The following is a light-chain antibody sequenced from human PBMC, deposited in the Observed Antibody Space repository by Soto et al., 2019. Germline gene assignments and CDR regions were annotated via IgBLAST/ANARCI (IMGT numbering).Light chain of an antibody. CDR2: GAS. J-gene: IGKJ4*01. V-gene: IGKV1-5*01. CDR1: QSVNKW. CDR3: QQYQTYPLT. Sequence: DIQMTQSPSTLSASVGDRFTITCRASQSVNKWLAWYQQKPGTAPNLLIYGASTLQSGVPSRFGGSGSGTEFTLTISSLQPDDFATYYCQQYQTYPLTFGGGTKVEIE.